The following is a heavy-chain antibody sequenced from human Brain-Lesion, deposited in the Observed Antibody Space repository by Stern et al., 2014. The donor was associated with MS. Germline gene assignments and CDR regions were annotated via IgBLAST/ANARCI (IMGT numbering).Heavy chain of an antibody. D-gene: IGHD2-15*01. J-gene: IGHJ5*02. Sequence: QVQLVESGPGLVKPSETLSLTCTVAGGSVSSTSYAWAWIRQPPGKGLEWIGTIYYSGNTYYSPSLKSRLTISLDTSKNQFSLRWSLVTAADTAVYYCAGEEDIRYCSGGSCTGNWFDHWGQGTLVTVSS. CDR1: GGSVSSTSYA. CDR2: IYYSGNT. V-gene: IGHV4-39*01. CDR3: AGEEDIRYCSGGSCTGNWFDH.